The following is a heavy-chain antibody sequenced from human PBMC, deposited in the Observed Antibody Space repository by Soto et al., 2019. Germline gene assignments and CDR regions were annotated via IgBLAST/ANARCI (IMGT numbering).Heavy chain of an antibody. CDR1: GGSISSYY. V-gene: IGHV4-59*08. CDR3: ARIRTYYYDSSGYYYFDY. J-gene: IGHJ4*02. D-gene: IGHD3-22*01. Sequence: SETLSLTCTVSGGSISSYYWSWIRQPPGKGLEWIGYIYYSGSTNYNPSLKSRVTISVYTSKNQFSLKLSSVTAADTAVYYCARIRTYYYDSSGYYYFDYWGQGTLVTVSS. CDR2: IYYSGST.